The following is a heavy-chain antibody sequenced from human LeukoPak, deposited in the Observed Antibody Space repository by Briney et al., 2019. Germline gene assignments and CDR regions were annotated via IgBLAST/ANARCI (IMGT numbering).Heavy chain of an antibody. J-gene: IGHJ3*02. Sequence: GESPKISCKGSGYSFMNNWIGWVRQMPGKGLEWMGIIYPGDSDTRYSPSFQGQVTISADKSISTAYLQWSSLRASDTAMYYCAKFHYYYGSGIFDAFDIWGLGTMVTVSS. CDR3: AKFHYYYGSGIFDAFDI. CDR1: GYSFMNNW. D-gene: IGHD3-10*01. CDR2: IYPGDSDT. V-gene: IGHV5-51*01.